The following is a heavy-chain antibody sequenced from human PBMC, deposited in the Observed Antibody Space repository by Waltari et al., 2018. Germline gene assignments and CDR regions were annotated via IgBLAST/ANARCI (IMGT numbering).Heavy chain of an antibody. Sequence: QVQLVESGGGVVQPGRSLGLSCAASGFTFSSYAMHWFRQAPGKGLEWVAVISYDGSNKYYADSVKGRFTISRDNSKNTLYLQMNSLRAEDTAVYYCARGSYYYDSSGYLHWGQGTLVTVSS. CDR2: ISYDGSNK. CDR3: ARGSYYYDSSGYLH. D-gene: IGHD3-22*01. V-gene: IGHV3-30*01. J-gene: IGHJ4*02. CDR1: GFTFSSYA.